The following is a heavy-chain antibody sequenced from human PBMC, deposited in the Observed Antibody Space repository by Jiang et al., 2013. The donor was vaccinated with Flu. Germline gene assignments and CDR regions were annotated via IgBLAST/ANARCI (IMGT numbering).Heavy chain of an antibody. CDR3: AKDVGIAAAGVSFYFDY. CDR1: GFTFDDYA. V-gene: IGHV3-43D*04. D-gene: IGHD6-13*01. J-gene: IGHJ4*02. Sequence: VQLVESGGVVVQPGGSLRLSCAASGFTFDDYAMHWVRQAPGKGLEWVSLISWDGGSTYYADSVKGRFTISRDNSKNSLYLQMNSLRAGDTALYYCAKDVGIAAAGVSFYFDYWGQGTLVTVSS. CDR2: ISWDGGST.